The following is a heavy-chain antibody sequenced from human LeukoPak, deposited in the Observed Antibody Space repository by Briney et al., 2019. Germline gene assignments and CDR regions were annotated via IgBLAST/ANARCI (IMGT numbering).Heavy chain of an antibody. CDR2: INHSGST. D-gene: IGHD5-12*01. CDR1: GGSFSGYY. Sequence: SETLSLTCAVYGGSFSGYYWSWIRQPPGKGLEWIGEINHSGSTNYNPSLKSRVTISVDTSKNQFSLKLSSVTAADTAVYYCARVNSGYDWGGGYYYYYMDVWGKGTTVTISS. V-gene: IGHV4-34*01. J-gene: IGHJ6*03. CDR3: ARVNSGYDWGGGYYYYYMDV.